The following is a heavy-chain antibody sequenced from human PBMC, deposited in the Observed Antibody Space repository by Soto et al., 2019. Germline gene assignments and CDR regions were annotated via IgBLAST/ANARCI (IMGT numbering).Heavy chain of an antibody. J-gene: IGHJ2*01. CDR2: IYYSGGT. CDR1: GGSISSSSYY. D-gene: IGHD3-3*01. CDR3: ARSIGGDFYDFWSDWYFDL. Sequence: ASETLSLTCTVSGGSISSSSYYWGWIRQPPGKGLEWIGSIYYSGGTYYNPSLKSRVTISVDTSKNQFSLKLSSVTAADTAVYYCARSIGGDFYDFWSDWYFDLWGRGTLVTVSS. V-gene: IGHV4-39*01.